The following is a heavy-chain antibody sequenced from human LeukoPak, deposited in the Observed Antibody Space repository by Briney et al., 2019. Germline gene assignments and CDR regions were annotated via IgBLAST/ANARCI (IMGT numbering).Heavy chain of an antibody. V-gene: IGHV4/OR15-8*02. Sequence: SETLSLTCAVYGVSISSDNWWTWVRQPPGKGLEWIGETHRSGDTKYNPSLNGRVTISMDNSKNQLSLNLISVTAADTAIYFCATRHHSRTYMVPLDSWGKEPRVTVSS. D-gene: IGHD3-10*01. CDR3: ATRHHSRTYMVPLDS. CDR2: THRSGDT. J-gene: IGHJ4*02. CDR1: GVSISSDNW.